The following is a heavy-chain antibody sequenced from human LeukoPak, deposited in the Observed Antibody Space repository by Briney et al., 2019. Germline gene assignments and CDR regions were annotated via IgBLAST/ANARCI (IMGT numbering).Heavy chain of an antibody. J-gene: IGHJ4*02. D-gene: IGHD4-11*01. CDR2: IYTSGST. Sequence: SQTLSLTCTVSGGSISSGSYYWSWIRQPAGKRVEWIGRIYTSGSTNYNPSLKSRVTISVDTSKNQFSLKLSSVTAADTAVYYCARDSDYSNSWYYFDYWGQGTLVTVSS. CDR3: ARDSDYSNSWYYFDY. V-gene: IGHV4-61*02. CDR1: GGSISSGSYY.